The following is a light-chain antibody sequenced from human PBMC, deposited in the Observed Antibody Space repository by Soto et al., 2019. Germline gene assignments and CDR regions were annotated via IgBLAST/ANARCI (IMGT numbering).Light chain of an antibody. CDR1: KLGDKY. J-gene: IGLJ2*01. Sequence: YELTQPPSVSVSPGQTASITCSGDKLGDKYACWYQQKPGQSPVLVIYQDSKRPSGIPERFSGSNSGNTATLTISGTQAMDEADYYCQAWDSSTVVFSGGTKVTVL. CDR3: QAWDSSTVV. CDR2: QDS. V-gene: IGLV3-1*01.